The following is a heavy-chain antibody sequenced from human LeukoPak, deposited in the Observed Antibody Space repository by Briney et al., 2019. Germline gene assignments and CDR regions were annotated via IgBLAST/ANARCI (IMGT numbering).Heavy chain of an antibody. D-gene: IGHD6-6*01. CDR3: VRDSDASSGDWFDP. Sequence: SETLSLTCTVSGYSIISGYSWEWIRQPPGKGLEWIGSFHYSGSTYYNPSLMSRVTISGDTSKNQFSLKLSSVTAADTAVYYCVRDSDASSGDWFDPWGQGTLVTVSS. V-gene: IGHV4-38-2*02. J-gene: IGHJ5*01. CDR1: GYSIISGYS. CDR2: FHYSGST.